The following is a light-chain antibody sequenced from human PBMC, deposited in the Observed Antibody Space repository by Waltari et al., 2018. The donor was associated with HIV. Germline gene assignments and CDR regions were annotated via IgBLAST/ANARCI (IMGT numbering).Light chain of an antibody. V-gene: IGKV3-20*01. CDR2: AAS. CDR1: QSVSRTY. Sequence: EIVLTQSPGTLSLSPGERATLSCGASQSVSRTYSAWYQQKPGQATRLHIYAASSRAAGIPDRFSGSGSGTDFTLTICRLEPEDFAVYYCQQYGGAPLITFGQGTRLEIK. CDR3: QQYGGAPLIT. J-gene: IGKJ5*01.